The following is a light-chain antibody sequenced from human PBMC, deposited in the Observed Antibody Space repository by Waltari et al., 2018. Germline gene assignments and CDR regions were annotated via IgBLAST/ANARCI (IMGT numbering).Light chain of an antibody. CDR2: GAS. J-gene: IGKJ2*01. CDR1: QGIRSD. CDR3: LQDYTYPRT. V-gene: IGKV1-6*01. Sequence: AIQMTQSPSSLSASVGDRVTLTCRASQGIRSDLGWYQQKPGKAPKFLIYGASTLQSGVPSRFSGSGSGTEFTLTISSLQPEDFATYYCLQDYTYPRTFGQGIKLEIK.